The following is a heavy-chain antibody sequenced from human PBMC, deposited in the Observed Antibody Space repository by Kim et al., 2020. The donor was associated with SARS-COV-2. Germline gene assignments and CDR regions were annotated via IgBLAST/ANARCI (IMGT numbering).Heavy chain of an antibody. CDR1: GGSFSGYY. CDR3: ARGVPIVVVAARRAYFDY. V-gene: IGHV4-34*01. J-gene: IGHJ4*01. Sequence: SETLSLTCAVYGGSFSGYYWSWIRQPPGKVLEWIGEINHSGSTNYNPSLKSRVTISVDTSKNQFSLKLSSVTAADTAVYYCARGVPIVVVAARRAYFDY. CDR2: INHSGST. D-gene: IGHD2-15*01.